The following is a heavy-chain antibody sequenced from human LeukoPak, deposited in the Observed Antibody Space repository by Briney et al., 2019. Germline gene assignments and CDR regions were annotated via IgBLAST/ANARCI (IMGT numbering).Heavy chain of an antibody. Sequence: PGGSLRLSCGASGFTFSDYSMSWIRQAPGKGLEWISYLSGSEGTAHYADSVKGRFTVARDNAENSLYLQMDSLRAEDTAVYYCARDSDLYFDLWGRGTLVTVSS. V-gene: IGHV3-11*01. CDR3: ARDSDLYFDL. D-gene: IGHD3-10*01. CDR1: GFTFSDYS. J-gene: IGHJ2*01. CDR2: LSGSEGTA.